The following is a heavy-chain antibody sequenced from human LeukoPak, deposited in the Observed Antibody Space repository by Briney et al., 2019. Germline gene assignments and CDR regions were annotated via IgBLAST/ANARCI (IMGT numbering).Heavy chain of an antibody. D-gene: IGHD3-22*01. Sequence: PGGSLRLSCAASGFTFSSYGMHWVRQAPGKGLEWVAVISYDGSNKYYADSVKGRFTISRDNSKSTLYLQMNSLRAEDTAVYYCAKTLYDSSGYYPSNFDYWGQGTLVTVSS. CDR2: ISYDGSNK. J-gene: IGHJ4*02. V-gene: IGHV3-30*18. CDR1: GFTFSSYG. CDR3: AKTLYDSSGYYPSNFDY.